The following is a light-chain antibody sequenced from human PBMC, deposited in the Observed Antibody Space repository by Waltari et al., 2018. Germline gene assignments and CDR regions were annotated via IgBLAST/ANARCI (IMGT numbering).Light chain of an antibody. CDR1: QSVSSN. CDR2: GAS. CDR3: HQYNNCPPIT. J-gene: IGKJ5*01. V-gene: IGKV3-15*01. Sequence: EIVLTQSPATLSVSPGERATLSCRASQSVSSNLAWYQQKPGQPPRLLISGASTRAAGIPARFSGSGSATEFTLTISSLQSEDFAVYYCHQYNNCPPITFGQGTRLEIK.